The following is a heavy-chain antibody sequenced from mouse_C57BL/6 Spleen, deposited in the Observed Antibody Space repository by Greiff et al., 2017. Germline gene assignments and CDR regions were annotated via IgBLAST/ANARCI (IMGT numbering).Heavy chain of an antibody. CDR1: GYTFTSYW. J-gene: IGHJ4*01. D-gene: IGHD2-4*01. CDR2: IDPSDSET. Sequence: VQGVESGAELVRPGSSVKLSCKASGYTFTSYWMNWVKQRPIQGLEWIGNIDPSDSETHYNQKFKDKATLTVDKSSSTAYMQLSSLTSEDSAFYYCARGTSYDYGGAMDYWGQGTSGTVSS. V-gene: IGHV1-52*01. CDR3: ARGTSYDYGGAMDY.